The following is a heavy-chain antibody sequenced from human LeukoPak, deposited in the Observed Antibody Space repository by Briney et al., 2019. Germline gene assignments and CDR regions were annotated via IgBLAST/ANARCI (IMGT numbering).Heavy chain of an antibody. V-gene: IGHV1-2*02. CDR2: INTNNGGT. J-gene: IGHJ4*02. CDR3: ARSMDIVVVPAADSSGFDY. D-gene: IGHD2-2*03. Sequence: VSVKVSCKASGYTFTGYYMHWVRQAPGQGLELMGWINTNNGGTNYAQNFQGRVTMTRDTSISSAYMELSRLRSDDTAVYYCARSMDIVVVPAADSSGFDYWGQGTLVTVSS. CDR1: GYTFTGYY.